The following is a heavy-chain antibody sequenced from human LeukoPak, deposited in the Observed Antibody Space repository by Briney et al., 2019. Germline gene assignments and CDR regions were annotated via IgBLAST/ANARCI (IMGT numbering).Heavy chain of an antibody. Sequence: GGSLRLSCAASGFTFSSYSMNWVRQAPGKGLEWVSSISSSSYIYYADSVKGRFTISRDNAKNSLYLQMNSLRAEDTAVYYCARDGTIVVVPAEYFQHWGQGTLVTVSS. J-gene: IGHJ1*01. CDR1: GFTFSSYS. CDR2: ISSSSYI. CDR3: ARDGTIVVVPAEYFQH. D-gene: IGHD3-22*01. V-gene: IGHV3-21*01.